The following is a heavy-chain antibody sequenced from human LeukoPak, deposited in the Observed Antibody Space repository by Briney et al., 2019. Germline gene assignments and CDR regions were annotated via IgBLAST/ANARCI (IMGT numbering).Heavy chain of an antibody. CDR3: AREEAPAASTGMDV. J-gene: IGHJ6*04. CDR2: IDPNSGGT. D-gene: IGHD2-2*01. CDR1: GYTFTDYY. V-gene: IGHV1-2*02. Sequence: ASVKVSCKTSGYTFTDYYMHWVRQAPGQGLEWMGRIDPNSGGTNYAQKFQVRVTMTRDTSISTVYMELTGLRSDDTAVYYCAREEAPAASTGMDVWGKGTTVTVSS.